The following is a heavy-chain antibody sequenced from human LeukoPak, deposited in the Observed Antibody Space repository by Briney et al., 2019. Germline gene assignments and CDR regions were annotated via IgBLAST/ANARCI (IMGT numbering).Heavy chain of an antibody. V-gene: IGHV1-2*02. Sequence: ASVKVSCKASGYTFTGYYMHWVRQAPGQGLEWMGWLNPNSGGTNYAQKFQGRVTMTRDTSISTAYMELSRLRSDDTAVYYCGRVVGGNYYGSETDDYWGQGTLVTVSS. D-gene: IGHD3-10*01. CDR2: LNPNSGGT. CDR1: GYTFTGYY. J-gene: IGHJ4*02. CDR3: GRVVGGNYYGSETDDY.